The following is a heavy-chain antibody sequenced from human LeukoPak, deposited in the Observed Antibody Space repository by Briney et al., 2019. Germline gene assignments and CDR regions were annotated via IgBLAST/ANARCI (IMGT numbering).Heavy chain of an antibody. Sequence: PSETLSLTCTVSGGSISSYYWSWIRQPPGKGLEWIGYIYYSGSTNYNPSLKSRVTISVDTSKNQFSLKLSSVTAADTAVYYCARSDMVRGVIRIEYWGQGTLVTVSS. CDR2: IYYSGST. CDR1: GGSISSYY. J-gene: IGHJ4*02. CDR3: ARSDMVRGVIRIEY. V-gene: IGHV4-59*01. D-gene: IGHD3-10*01.